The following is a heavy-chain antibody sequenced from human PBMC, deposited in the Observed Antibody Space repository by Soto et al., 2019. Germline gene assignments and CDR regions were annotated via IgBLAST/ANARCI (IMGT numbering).Heavy chain of an antibody. CDR3: AKDLQGYCSGGSCYGYYYYGMDV. J-gene: IGHJ6*02. CDR2: LSYDGSNK. V-gene: IGHV3-30*18. CDR1: GFTFSSYG. Sequence: GGSLRLSCAASGFTFSSYGMHWVRQAPGKGLEWVAVLSYDGSNKYYADSVKGRFTISRDNSKNTLYLQMNSLRAEDTAVYYCAKDLQGYCSGGSCYGYYYYGMDVWGQGTTVTVSS. D-gene: IGHD2-15*01.